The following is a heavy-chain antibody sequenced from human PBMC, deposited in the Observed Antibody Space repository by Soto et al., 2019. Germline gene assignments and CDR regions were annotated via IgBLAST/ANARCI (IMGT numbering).Heavy chain of an antibody. D-gene: IGHD2-2*01. Sequence: ASVKVSFKASGYTFTSYGISWVRQAPGQGLEWMGWISAYNGNTNYAQKLQGRVTMTTDTSTSTAYMELRSLRSDDTAVYYCARDYCSSTSCYRGYYYYYMDVWGKGTTVTVSS. CDR3: ARDYCSSTSCYRGYYYYYMDV. CDR1: GYTFTSYG. V-gene: IGHV1-18*01. CDR2: ISAYNGNT. J-gene: IGHJ6*03.